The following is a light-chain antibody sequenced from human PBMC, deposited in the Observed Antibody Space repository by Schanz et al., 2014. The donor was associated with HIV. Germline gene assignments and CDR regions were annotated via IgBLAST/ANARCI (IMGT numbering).Light chain of an antibody. CDR3: QQYGQSPYT. V-gene: IGKV3-20*01. CDR1: QSISSSL. Sequence: IVLTQSPGTLSLSPGERGTLSCRASQSISSSLLAWYQKKPGQAPTLLIYAASSRASGVPDRFSGSGSGADFTLTISGLEPEDFAVYYCQQYGQSPYTFGQGTKLDIK. J-gene: IGKJ2*01. CDR2: AAS.